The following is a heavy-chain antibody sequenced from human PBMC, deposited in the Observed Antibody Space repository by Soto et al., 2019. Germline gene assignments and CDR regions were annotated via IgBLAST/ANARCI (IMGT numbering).Heavy chain of an antibody. V-gene: IGHV3-21*01. D-gene: IGHD2-15*01. CDR2: ISSSASHI. J-gene: IGHJ5*02. CDR3: ARGYKGYCSGGTCYWFDP. Sequence: EVQLVESGGGLVKPGGSLRLSCAASGFSFSSYSMNWVRQAPGKGLEWVSSISSSASHINYADSVKGRFTISRDNAKKSLYLQMNSLRAEDTAVYYCARGYKGYCSGGTCYWFDPWGQGTLVTVSS. CDR1: GFSFSSYS.